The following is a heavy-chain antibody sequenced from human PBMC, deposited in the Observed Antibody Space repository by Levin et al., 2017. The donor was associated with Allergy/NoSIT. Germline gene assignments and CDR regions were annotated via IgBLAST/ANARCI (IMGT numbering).Heavy chain of an antibody. CDR3: ARRYLTGHIDY. V-gene: IGHV4-39*01. J-gene: IGHJ4*02. CDR1: GGSISNNNYY. Sequence: PSETLSLTCTVSGGSISNNNYYWGWIRQPPGTGLEWFGNIFYSGSTYYNPSLKGRVTISVDTSKNQFSLKVTSVTAADTAVYYCARRYLTGHIDYWGRGTLVTVSS. CDR2: IFYSGST. D-gene: IGHD3-9*01.